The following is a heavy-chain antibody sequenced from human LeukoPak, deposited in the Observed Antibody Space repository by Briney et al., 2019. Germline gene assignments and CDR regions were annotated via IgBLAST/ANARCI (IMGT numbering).Heavy chain of an antibody. V-gene: IGHV4-4*07. CDR1: GGSISSYY. CDR2: IYTSGST. D-gene: IGHD5-18*01. J-gene: IGHJ3*02. CDR3: ASRPRGYSYGLSAFDI. Sequence: SETLSLTXTVSGGSISSYYWSWIRQPAGKGLEWIGRIYTSGSTNYNPSLKSRVTMSVDTSKNQFSLKLSSVTAADTAVYYCASRPRGYSYGLSAFDIWGQGTMVTVSS.